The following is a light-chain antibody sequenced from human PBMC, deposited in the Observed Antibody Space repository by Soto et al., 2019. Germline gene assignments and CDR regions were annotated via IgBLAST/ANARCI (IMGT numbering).Light chain of an antibody. CDR1: HFIGSN. V-gene: IGKV3-15*01. CDR2: DAS. CDR3: QQYNNWPPLT. Sequence: MTQSPATLSVSPGERATLSCRASHFIGSNLAWYQHKPGEAPRLLIYDASSRATGIPARFSGSASDTEFALTISSLQSEDFAIYYCQQYNNWPPLTFGGGTKVEIK. J-gene: IGKJ4*01.